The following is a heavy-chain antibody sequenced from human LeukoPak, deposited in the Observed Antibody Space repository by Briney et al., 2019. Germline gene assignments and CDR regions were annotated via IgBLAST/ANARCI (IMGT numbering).Heavy chain of an antibody. CDR3: ARGSNIRDYYYDSSGYSPLFDY. Sequence: WASVKVSCKASGYTFTGYYMHWVRQAPGQGLEWMGWINPNSGGTNYAQKFQGRVTMTWDTSISTAYMELSRLRSDDTAVYYCARGSNIRDYYYDSSGYSPLFDYWGQGTLVTVSS. CDR2: INPNSGGT. D-gene: IGHD3-22*01. J-gene: IGHJ4*02. CDR1: GYTFTGYY. V-gene: IGHV1-2*02.